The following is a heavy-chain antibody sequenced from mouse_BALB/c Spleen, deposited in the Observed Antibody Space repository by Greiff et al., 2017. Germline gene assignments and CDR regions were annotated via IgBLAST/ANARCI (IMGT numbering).Heavy chain of an antibody. V-gene: IGHV1-18*01. CDR2: INPYNGGT. J-gene: IGHJ3*01. Sequence: EVQLQQSGPELVKPGASMKISCKASGYSFTGYTMNWVKQSHGKNLEWIGLINPYNGGTSYNQKFKGKATLTVDKSSSTAYMELLSLTSEDSAVYYCARDYYGSSYKGAWFAYWGQGTLVTVSA. CDR1: GYSFTGYT. D-gene: IGHD1-1*01. CDR3: ARDYYGSSYKGAWFAY.